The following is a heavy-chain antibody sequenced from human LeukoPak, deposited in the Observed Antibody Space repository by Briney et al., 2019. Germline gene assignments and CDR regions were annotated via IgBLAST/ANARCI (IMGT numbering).Heavy chain of an antibody. V-gene: IGHV1-46*01. CDR1: GGTFSSYA. J-gene: IGHJ3*02. D-gene: IGHD1-14*01. CDR2: INPSGGST. Sequence: ASVKVSCKASGGTFSSYAISWVRQAPGQGLEWMGIINPSGGSTSYAQKFQGRVTMTRDMSTSTVYMELSSLRSEDTAVYYCARDFVESGSDAFDIWGQGTMVTVSS. CDR3: ARDFVESGSDAFDI.